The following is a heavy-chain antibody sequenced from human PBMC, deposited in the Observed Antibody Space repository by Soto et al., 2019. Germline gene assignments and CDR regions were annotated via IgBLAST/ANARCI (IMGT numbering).Heavy chain of an antibody. CDR1: GGSFTSGSYS. D-gene: IGHD3-3*01. Sequence: SETLSLTCTVSGGSFTSGSYSWGWIRQPPGKGLEWIGYVYHTGRTSYNPSLKSRVSISMDTSKNQFSLNLDSVTAADTAVYFCARDFAYFDSWGQGTLVTVSS. J-gene: IGHJ4*02. V-gene: IGHV4-61*01. CDR3: ARDFAYFDS. CDR2: VYHTGRT.